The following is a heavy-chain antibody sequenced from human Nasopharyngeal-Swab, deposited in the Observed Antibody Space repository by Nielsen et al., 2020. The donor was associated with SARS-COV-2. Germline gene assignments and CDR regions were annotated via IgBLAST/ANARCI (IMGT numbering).Heavy chain of an antibody. CDR3: ARALTPYYYDSSGYYYRASYYYYGMDV. Sequence: WVGQAPGQGLEWMGWMNPNSGNTGYAQKFQGRVTMTRNTSISTAYMELSSLRSEDTAVYYCARALTPYYYDSSGYYYRASYYYYGMDVWGQGTTVTVSS. V-gene: IGHV1-8*01. J-gene: IGHJ6*02. CDR2: MNPNSGNT. D-gene: IGHD3-22*01.